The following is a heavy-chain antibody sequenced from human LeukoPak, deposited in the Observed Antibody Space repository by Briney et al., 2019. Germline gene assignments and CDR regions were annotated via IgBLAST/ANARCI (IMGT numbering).Heavy chain of an antibody. J-gene: IGHJ4*02. V-gene: IGHV3-21*01. CDR3: ARDEEVAVAVFDY. CDR1: GFTFSSYS. Sequence: SGGSLRLSCAASGFTFSSYSMNWVRQAPGKGLEWGSSISSSSSYIYYADSVKGRFTISRDNAKNSLYLQMNSLRAEDTAVYYCARDEEVAVAVFDYWGQGTLVTVSS. CDR2: ISSSSSYI. D-gene: IGHD6-19*01.